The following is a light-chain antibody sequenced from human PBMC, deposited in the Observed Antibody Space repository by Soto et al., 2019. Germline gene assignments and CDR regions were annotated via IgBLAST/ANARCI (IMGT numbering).Light chain of an antibody. V-gene: IGLV1-51*01. CDR3: GSWDSSLSAYV. Sequence: QSVLTQPPSVSAAPGQQVTISCSGSSSNIGGNSVSWYQQLPGTAPKLLIYDDNKRPSGIPDRFSGSKSGTSATLGMTGFQTGDEADYYCGSWDSSLSAYVFGTGPKVTVL. J-gene: IGLJ1*01. CDR1: SSNIGGNS. CDR2: DDN.